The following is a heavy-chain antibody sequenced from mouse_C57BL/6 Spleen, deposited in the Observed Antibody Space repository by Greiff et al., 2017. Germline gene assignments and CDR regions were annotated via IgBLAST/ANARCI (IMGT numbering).Heavy chain of an antibody. J-gene: IGHJ2*01. CDR2: FHPYNDVT. V-gene: IGHV1-47*01. CDR1: GSTFTPYP. Sequence: VQLQASWAELVKPGSSVTMSCKASGSTFTPYPIAWMKQIHGNSLEWIGNFHPYNDVTKSNEKFKCMATLTVEKSSSTVYLELSRLTSDDSAVYYGARGGLRRDFDYWGQGTTLTVAS. D-gene: IGHD2-4*01. CDR3: ARGGLRRDFDY.